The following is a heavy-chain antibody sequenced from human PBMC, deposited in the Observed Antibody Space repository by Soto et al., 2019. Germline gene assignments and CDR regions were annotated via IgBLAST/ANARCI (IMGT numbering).Heavy chain of an antibody. CDR1: GLTFSSYA. CDR3: AKGVYYYDSSGWNGDAFDI. Sequence: GSLRLSCAASGLTFSSYAMSWVRQAPGKGLEWVSAISGSGGSTYYADSVKGRFTISRDNSKNTLYLQMNSLRAEDTAVYYCAKGVYYYDSSGWNGDAFDIWGQGTMVTVSS. D-gene: IGHD3-22*01. J-gene: IGHJ3*02. V-gene: IGHV3-23*01. CDR2: ISGSGGST.